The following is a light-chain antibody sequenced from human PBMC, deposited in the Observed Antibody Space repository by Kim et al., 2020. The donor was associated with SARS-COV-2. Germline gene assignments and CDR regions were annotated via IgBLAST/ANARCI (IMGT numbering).Light chain of an antibody. CDR1: SSDIGTYNH. CDR2: EVS. CDR3: SSYAGPNNVI. J-gene: IGLJ2*01. Sequence: GQSVAISCTGTSSDIGTYNHVSWYQQHPGKAPKLLIDEVSKRPAGVPDRFSACKSGNTASLTVSGLQAEDEADYYCSSYAGPNNVIFGGGTQLTVL. V-gene: IGLV2-8*01.